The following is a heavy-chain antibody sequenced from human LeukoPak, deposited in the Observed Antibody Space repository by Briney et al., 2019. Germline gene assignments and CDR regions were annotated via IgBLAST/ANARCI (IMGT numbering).Heavy chain of an antibody. CDR2: IWYDGSNK. CDR1: GFTFSSYG. Sequence: GGSLRLSCAASGFTFSSYGMHWVRQAPGEGLEWVAVIWYDGSNKYYADSVKGRFTISRDNSKNTLYLQMNSLRAEDTAVYYCARDRYDSSGYYYGNLKHYYYYYGMDVWGQGTTVTVSS. J-gene: IGHJ6*02. D-gene: IGHD3-22*01. V-gene: IGHV3-33*01. CDR3: ARDRYDSSGYYYGNLKHYYYYYGMDV.